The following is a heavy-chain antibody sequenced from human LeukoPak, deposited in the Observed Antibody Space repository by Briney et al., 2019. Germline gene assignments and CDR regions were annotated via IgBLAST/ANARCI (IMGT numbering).Heavy chain of an antibody. D-gene: IGHD3-10*01. CDR2: INHSGST. Sequence: SETLSLTCAVYGGSFSGYYWSWIRQPPGKGLEWIGEINHSGSTNYNPSLKSRVTISVDTSKNQFSLKLSSVTAADTAVYYCAREVTYGSGSYYNNDAFDIWGQRTMVTLSS. J-gene: IGHJ3*02. CDR3: AREVTYGSGSYYNNDAFDI. CDR1: GGSFSGYY. V-gene: IGHV4-34*01.